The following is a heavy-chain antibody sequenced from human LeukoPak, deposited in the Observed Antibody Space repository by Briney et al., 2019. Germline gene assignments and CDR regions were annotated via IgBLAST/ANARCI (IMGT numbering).Heavy chain of an antibody. D-gene: IGHD4-17*01. CDR1: GTSFSSYY. CDR3: ARMTTGHDF. CDR2: VNHSGYT. J-gene: IGHJ4*02. V-gene: IGHV4-34*01. Sequence: PSETLSLTCAVSGTSFSSYYWSWIRQPPGKGLEWIGEVNHSGYTNDNPSLKSRVTISVDTSKNQFSLRLRSVTAAGTGVYFCARMTTGHDFWGQGTLVTVSS.